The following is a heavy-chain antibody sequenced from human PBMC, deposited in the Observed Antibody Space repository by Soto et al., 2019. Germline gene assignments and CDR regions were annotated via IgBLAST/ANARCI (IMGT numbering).Heavy chain of an antibody. D-gene: IGHD4-17*01. CDR3: AREGYGDLNWFDP. CDR1: SGSISSGDYY. J-gene: IGHJ5*02. Sequence: QVQLQESGPGLVKPSQTLSLTCTVSSGSISSGDYYWSWIRQTPGKGLEWIGNIYYSGSTYYNPSLKSRVTISVDTSKNQFSLKLSSVTAADTAVYYCAREGYGDLNWFDPWGQGTLVTVSS. V-gene: IGHV4-30-4*01. CDR2: IYYSGST.